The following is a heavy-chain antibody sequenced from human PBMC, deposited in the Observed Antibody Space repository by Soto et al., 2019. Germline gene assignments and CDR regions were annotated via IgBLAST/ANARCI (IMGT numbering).Heavy chain of an antibody. V-gene: IGHV1-69*02. CDR3: ARTYYYDSSGSGDYGMDV. CDR1: GGTFSSYT. CDR2: IIPILGIA. J-gene: IGHJ6*02. D-gene: IGHD3-22*01. Sequence: SVKVSCKASGGTFSSYTISWVRQAPGQGLEWMGRIIPILGIANYAQKFQGRVTITADKSTSTAYMELSSLRSEDTAVYYCARTYYYDSSGSGDYGMDVWGQGTTVTVSS.